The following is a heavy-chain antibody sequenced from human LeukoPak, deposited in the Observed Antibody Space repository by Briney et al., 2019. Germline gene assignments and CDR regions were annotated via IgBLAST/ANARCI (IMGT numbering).Heavy chain of an antibody. Sequence: GGSLRLSCAASGFTFSSYAMSWVRQAPGKGLEWVSAISGSGGSTYYADSVKGRFTISRDNSKSTLYLQMNSLRAEDTAVYYCAKDRGGRRYYYYYYMDVWGKGTTVTVSS. D-gene: IGHD3-10*01. J-gene: IGHJ6*03. V-gene: IGHV3-23*01. CDR3: AKDRGGRRYYYYYYMDV. CDR1: GFTFSSYA. CDR2: ISGSGGST.